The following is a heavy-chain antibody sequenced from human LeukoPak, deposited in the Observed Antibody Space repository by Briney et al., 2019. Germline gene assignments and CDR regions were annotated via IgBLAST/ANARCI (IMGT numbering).Heavy chain of an antibody. Sequence: AAVKVSCKASGGTFSSYAISWVRQAPGQGIEWMGRIIPIFGTANYAQKFQGRVTITTDESTSTAYMELSSLRSEDTAVYYCASSGGPGEGYTYYYYMDVWGKGTTVTVSS. CDR2: IIPIFGTA. V-gene: IGHV1-69*05. CDR1: GGTFSSYA. CDR3: ASSGGPGEGYTYYYYMDV. D-gene: IGHD3-10*01. J-gene: IGHJ6*03.